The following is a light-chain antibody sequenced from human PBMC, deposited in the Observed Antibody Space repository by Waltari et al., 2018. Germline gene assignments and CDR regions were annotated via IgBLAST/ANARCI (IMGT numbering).Light chain of an antibody. CDR3: QQRDSWPLT. V-gene: IGKV3-11*01. J-gene: IGKJ4*01. Sequence: ELVLTQSPATLSLSPGERAALSCRASQNVGSQLAWYQQRPGQAPRLLIDDVSNRATGIPARFSGSGSGTDFTCTISSLEPEDFAVYYCQQRDSWPLTFGGGTKVEIK. CDR1: QNVGSQ. CDR2: DVS.